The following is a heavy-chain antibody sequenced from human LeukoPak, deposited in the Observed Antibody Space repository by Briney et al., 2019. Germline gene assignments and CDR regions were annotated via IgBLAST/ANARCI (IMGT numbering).Heavy chain of an antibody. V-gene: IGHV4-59*02. CDR1: GGSVSSYD. CDR2: IFYSGST. J-gene: IGHJ3*02. CDR3: ARGLASAFDI. Sequence: SETLSLTCTVSGGSVSSYDWNWIRQPPGKGLEWLGYIFYSGSTNYNPSLKSRVTISVDMSKNQFSLKLSSVTAADTAVYYCARGLASAFDIWGQGTMVTVSS.